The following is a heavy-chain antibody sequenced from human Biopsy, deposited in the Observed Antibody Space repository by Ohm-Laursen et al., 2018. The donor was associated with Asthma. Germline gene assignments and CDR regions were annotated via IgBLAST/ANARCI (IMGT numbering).Heavy chain of an antibody. CDR2: ISYDGSSI. V-gene: IGHV3-30-3*01. CDR3: AREGVAGTHIED. D-gene: IGHD6-19*01. CDR1: RFTYE. J-gene: IGHJ4*02. Sequence: SLRLSCTASRFTYEMHWVRQAPGKGLEWVEVISYDGSSIYYADSVKGRFTISRDNSKNTLSLQMNSLTAEDTAVYYCAREGVAGTHIEDWGQGTLVTVSS.